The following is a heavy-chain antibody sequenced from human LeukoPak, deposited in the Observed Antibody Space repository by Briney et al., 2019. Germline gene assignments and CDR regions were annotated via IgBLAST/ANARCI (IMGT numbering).Heavy chain of an antibody. V-gene: IGHV3-21*01. D-gene: IGHD6-13*01. Sequence: SGGSLRLSCAASGFTFSTYNMNWVRQAPGKGLEWVSSITSSSIYTFYADLVKGRFTISRDNAKNSLYLQMNSLRAEDTAVYYCARGHPIAAAAFDYWGQGTLVTVSS. CDR1: GFTFSTYN. CDR2: ITSSSIYT. CDR3: ARGHPIAAAAFDY. J-gene: IGHJ4*02.